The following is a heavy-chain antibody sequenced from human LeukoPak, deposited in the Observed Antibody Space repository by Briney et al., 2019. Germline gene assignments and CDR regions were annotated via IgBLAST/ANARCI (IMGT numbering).Heavy chain of an antibody. V-gene: IGHV4-61*02. CDR3: AAFWSGYHDY. Sequence: SETLSLTCTVSGGSISSGSYYWSWIRQPAGKGLEWIGRIYTSGSTNYNPSLKSRVTISVDTSKNQFSLKLSSVTAADTAVYYCAAFWSGYHDYWGQGTLVTVSS. CDR2: IYTSGST. J-gene: IGHJ4*02. D-gene: IGHD3-3*01. CDR1: GGSISSGSYY.